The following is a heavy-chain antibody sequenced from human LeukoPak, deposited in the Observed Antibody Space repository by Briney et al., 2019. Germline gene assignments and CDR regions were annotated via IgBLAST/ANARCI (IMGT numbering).Heavy chain of an antibody. CDR3: ARYSPTSNWFDP. Sequence: SETLSLTCTVSGGSINSGSFYWSWIRQPAGKGLEWIGRIYPSGDTNYNPSLKSRITISIDTSKNQFSLKLSSVTAADTAVYYCARYSPTSNWFDPWGQGTLVTVSS. J-gene: IGHJ5*02. CDR2: IYPSGDT. CDR1: GGSINSGSFY. V-gene: IGHV4-61*02. D-gene: IGHD6-13*01.